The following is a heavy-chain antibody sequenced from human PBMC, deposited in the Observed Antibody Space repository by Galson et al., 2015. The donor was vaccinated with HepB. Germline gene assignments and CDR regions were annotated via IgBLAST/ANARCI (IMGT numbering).Heavy chain of an antibody. CDR3: ARRRSGDGNFDY. V-gene: IGHV2-5*02. J-gene: IGHJ4*02. Sequence: PALVKPTQTLTLTCTFSGFSFSPSGVGVGWIRQPPGKALDWLALIYWDDDKRYSPSLKTRLTITKDTSKNQVVLTMTNMDPLDTATYFCARRRSGDGNFDYWGQGTLVTVSS. D-gene: IGHD3-3*01. CDR1: GFSFSPSGVG. CDR2: IYWDDDK.